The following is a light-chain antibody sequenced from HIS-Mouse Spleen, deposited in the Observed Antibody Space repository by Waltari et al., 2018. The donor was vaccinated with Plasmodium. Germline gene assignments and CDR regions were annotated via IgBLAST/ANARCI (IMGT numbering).Light chain of an antibody. J-gene: IGLJ3*02. CDR3: YSTDSSGNHRV. CDR2: ENS. V-gene: IGLV3-10*01. Sequence: SYELTQPPSVSVSPGQTARITCSGDALPKKYAYWYQHKSGQAPVLGICENSKRPSGIPERFSGSSSGTMATLTISGAQVEDEADYYCYSTDSSGNHRVFGGGTKLTVL. CDR1: ALPKKY.